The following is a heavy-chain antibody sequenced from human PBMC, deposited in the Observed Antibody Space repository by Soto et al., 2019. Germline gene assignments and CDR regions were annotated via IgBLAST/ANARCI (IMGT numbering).Heavy chain of an antibody. V-gene: IGHV1-18*01. D-gene: IGHD3-3*01. CDR1: GYTFTSYG. CDR3: ARALYDFWSGYYYPYYFDY. CDR2: ISAYNGNT. Sequence: QVQLVQSGAEVKKPGASVKVSCKASGYTFTSYGISWVRQAPGQGLEWMGWISAYNGNTNYAQKLQGRVTMTTDTSTSTAYMELRRLRSDDTAVYYCARALYDFWSGYYYPYYFDYWGQGTLVTVSS. J-gene: IGHJ4*02.